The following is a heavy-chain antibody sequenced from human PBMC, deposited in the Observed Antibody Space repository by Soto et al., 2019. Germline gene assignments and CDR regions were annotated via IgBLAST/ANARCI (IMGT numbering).Heavy chain of an antibody. Sequence: ASETLSLTCTVSGGSVSSGSYYWSWIRQPPGKGLEWIGYIYYSGSTNYNPSLKSRVTISVDTSKNQFSLKLSSVTAADTAVYYCARAGGYSYGNFFDYWGQGTLVTVSS. CDR3: ARAGGYSYGNFFDY. J-gene: IGHJ4*02. V-gene: IGHV4-61*01. CDR1: GGSVSSGSYY. CDR2: IYYSGST. D-gene: IGHD5-18*01.